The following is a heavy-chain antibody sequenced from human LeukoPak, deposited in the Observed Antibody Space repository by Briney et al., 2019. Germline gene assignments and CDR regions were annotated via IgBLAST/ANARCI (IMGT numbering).Heavy chain of an antibody. CDR1: GFTFNTYE. D-gene: IGHD2-2*01. CDR2: TSSGGSSI. Sequence: PGGSLRLSCAASGFTFNTYEMNWVRQAPGKGLEWVSYTSSGGSSIYYADSVKGRFTISRDNAKNSLYLQMNSLRAEDTAVYYCAKGGSPSCYSSSGYWGQGTLVTVSS. V-gene: IGHV3-48*03. CDR3: AKGGSPSCYSSSGY. J-gene: IGHJ4*02.